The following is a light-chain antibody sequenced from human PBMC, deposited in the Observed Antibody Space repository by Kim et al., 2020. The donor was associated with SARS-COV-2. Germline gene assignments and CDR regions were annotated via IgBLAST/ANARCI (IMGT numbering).Light chain of an antibody. J-gene: IGLJ3*02. CDR3: AAWDDSLKGSV. V-gene: IGLV1-44*01. Sequence: GQRVTVSYSGTGSNSGSNVVNWYQQLPETAPKLRLYSNDYRPSRVPDRSSGVEAGTSDSLAISGLQSEDEADYYCAAWDDSLKGSVLGGGTQLTVL. CDR1: GSNSGSNV. CDR2: SND.